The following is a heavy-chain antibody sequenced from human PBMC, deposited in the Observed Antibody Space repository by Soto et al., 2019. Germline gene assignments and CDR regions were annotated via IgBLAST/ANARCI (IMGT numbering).Heavy chain of an antibody. V-gene: IGHV3-30-3*02. Sequence: QVQLVESGGGVVQPGRSLTVSCAASGFTFGNFAMHWVRQAPGKGLEWLAVMAYDGCNKHYADSVKGRFTISRDNSKSRLFLHMSNLRADATAVYYCAKSAAGSTRSYFDYWGHGTLVNVSS. D-gene: IGHD1-26*01. CDR3: AKSAAGSTRSYFDY. CDR1: GFTFGNFA. CDR2: MAYDGCNK. J-gene: IGHJ4*01.